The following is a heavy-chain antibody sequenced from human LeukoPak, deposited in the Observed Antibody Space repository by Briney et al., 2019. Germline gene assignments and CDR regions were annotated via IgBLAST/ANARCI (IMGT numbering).Heavy chain of an antibody. CDR3: ARDDAITFGGVIVRGFDY. CDR1: GASISNYY. CDR2: IYTSGST. V-gene: IGHV4-4*07. D-gene: IGHD3-16*02. J-gene: IGHJ4*02. Sequence: PSETLSLTCTVSGASISNYYWSWIRQPAGKGLEWIGRIYTSGSTNYNPSLKSRVTMSVDTSKNQFSLKLSSVTAADTAVYYCARDDAITFGGVIVRGFDYWGQGTLVTVSS.